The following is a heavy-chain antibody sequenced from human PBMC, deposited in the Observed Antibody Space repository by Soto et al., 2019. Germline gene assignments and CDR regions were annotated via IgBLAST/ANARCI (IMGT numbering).Heavy chain of an antibody. V-gene: IGHV3-13*05. J-gene: IGHJ6*02. Sequence: EVQLVESGGGLVQPGGSLRLSCEASGFTFRNYDMHWVRQGTGKGLEWVSGISAAGDPDYADSVEGRFTISSENAQNSFFLQMNSLSVGDTAVYYCARTDRDFYGLDVWGQGTTDIVSS. CDR3: ARTDRDFYGLDV. CDR2: ISAAGDP. CDR1: GFTFRNYD.